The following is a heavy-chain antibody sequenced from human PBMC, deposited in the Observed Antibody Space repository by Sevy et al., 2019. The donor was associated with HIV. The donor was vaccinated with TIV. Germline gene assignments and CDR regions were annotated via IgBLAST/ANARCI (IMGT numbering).Heavy chain of an antibody. CDR1: GGSITSLY. CDR2: IYYNGHI. V-gene: IGHV4-59*08. CDR3: AGENAWGSGYS. J-gene: IGHJ4*02. D-gene: IGHD6-25*01. Sequence: SETLSLTCTVSGGSITSLYWNWIRQPPGKGLEWIATIYYNGHINYNPSLKSRVTLTLDTSKNQFSLRLSSVTAADTAMYYCAGENAWGSGYSWGQGTLVTVSS.